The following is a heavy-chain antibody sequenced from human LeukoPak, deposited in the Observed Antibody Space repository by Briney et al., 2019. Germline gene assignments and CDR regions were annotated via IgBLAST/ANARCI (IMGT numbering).Heavy chain of an antibody. CDR3: ARTAKYDSSGYAAFDI. J-gene: IGHJ3*02. CDR1: GYSFTSYW. CDR2: IYPGDSDT. D-gene: IGHD3-22*01. Sequence: GESLKISCKGSGYSFTSYWIGWVRPMPGKGLEWMGIIYPGDSDTRYSPSFQGQVTISADKSISTAYLQWSSLKASDTAMYYCARTAKYDSSGYAAFDIWGQGTMVAVSS. V-gene: IGHV5-51*01.